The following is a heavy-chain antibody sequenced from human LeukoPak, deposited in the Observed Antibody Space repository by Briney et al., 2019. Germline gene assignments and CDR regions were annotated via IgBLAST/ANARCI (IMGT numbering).Heavy chain of an antibody. J-gene: IGHJ3*02. D-gene: IGHD1-26*01. Sequence: PSETLSLTCTVSGGSISSYYWSWIRQPPGKGLEWIGYIFYSGSTNYNSSLKSRITISVDTSKNQFSLKLSSVTAADTALYYCARDRIVGAHDAFDIWGQGTMVTVSS. CDR3: ARDRIVGAHDAFDI. CDR1: GGSISSYY. V-gene: IGHV4-59*01. CDR2: IFYSGST.